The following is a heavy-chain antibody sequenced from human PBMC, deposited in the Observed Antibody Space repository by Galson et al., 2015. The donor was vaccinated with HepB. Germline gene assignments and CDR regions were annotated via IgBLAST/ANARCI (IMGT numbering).Heavy chain of an antibody. D-gene: IGHD1-1*01. CDR1: GFTFSGYW. CDR3: ARGRYWNPFTHHYYYYYMDV. V-gene: IGHV3-74*01. Sequence: SLRLSCAASGFTFSGYWMHWVRQAPGKGLVWVSRINSDGSSTSYADSVKGRFTISRDNAKNTLYLQMNSLRAEDTAVYYCARGRYWNPFTHHYYYYYMDVWGKGTTVTVSS. J-gene: IGHJ6*03. CDR2: INSDGSST.